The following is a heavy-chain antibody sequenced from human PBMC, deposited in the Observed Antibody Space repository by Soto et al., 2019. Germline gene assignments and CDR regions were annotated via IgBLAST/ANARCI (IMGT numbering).Heavy chain of an antibody. V-gene: IGHV3-23*01. CDR1: GFPFSTYA. D-gene: IGHD3-22*01. CDR2: ISNSGSRT. J-gene: IGHJ4*02. CDR3: AKDFGNDGSGFNY. Sequence: EVQLLESGGGVVHPGGSQRISCAATGFPFSTYAISWVRQAPGKWLEWVSGISNSGSRTFYADSVKGRFIICRDRSKKWVLLQMNSLRDEDTAVYFWAKDFGNDGSGFNYWGRGTLVIVSS.